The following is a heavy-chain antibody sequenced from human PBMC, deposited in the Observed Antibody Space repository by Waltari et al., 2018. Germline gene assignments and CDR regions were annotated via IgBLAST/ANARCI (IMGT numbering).Heavy chain of an antibody. CDR3: ARDIRGYTYGLDY. CDR2: IYTSGST. D-gene: IGHD5-18*01. CDR1: Y. J-gene: IGHJ4*02. Sequence: YGSWIRQPAGKGLELIGRIYTSGSTNYNPSVKSRVTMSVDTSKNQFSLKLSSVTAADTAVYYCARDIRGYTYGLDYWGQGTLVTVSS. V-gene: IGHV4-4*07.